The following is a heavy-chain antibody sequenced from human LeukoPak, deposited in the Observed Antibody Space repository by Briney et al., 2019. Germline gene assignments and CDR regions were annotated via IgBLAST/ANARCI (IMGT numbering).Heavy chain of an antibody. D-gene: IGHD3-3*01. CDR2: IYYSGTT. CDR1: GGSISSYY. CDR3: ARIPFMHRGIFGVVRGYGMDV. V-gene: IGHV4-59*08. Sequence: SETLSLTCTVSGGSISSYYWSWIRQPPGKGLEWIGYIYYSGTTNYNPSLKSRVTISVDTSKNQFSLKLCSVTAADTAVYYCARIPFMHRGIFGVVRGYGMDVWGQGTTVTVSS. J-gene: IGHJ6*02.